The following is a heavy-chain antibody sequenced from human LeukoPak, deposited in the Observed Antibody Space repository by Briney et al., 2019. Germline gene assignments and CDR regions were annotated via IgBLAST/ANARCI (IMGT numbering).Heavy chain of an antibody. V-gene: IGHV3-30*02. Sequence: GGSLRLSCAASGCIFSSYGMHWVRQAPGKGLEWVAFIRYDGTNKYYADSVRGRFTISRDDSTNTVYLEMNSLRGEDTAVYYCAKGSGYYTYNWFDPWGQGTLVTVSS. J-gene: IGHJ5*02. CDR3: AKGSGYYTYNWFDP. CDR1: GCIFSSYG. D-gene: IGHD3-3*01. CDR2: IRYDGTNK.